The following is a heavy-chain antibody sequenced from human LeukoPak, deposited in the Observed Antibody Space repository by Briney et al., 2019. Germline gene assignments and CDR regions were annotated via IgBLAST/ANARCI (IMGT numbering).Heavy chain of an antibody. V-gene: IGHV3-30*18. CDR2: ISYDGRNK. J-gene: IGHJ4*02. D-gene: IGHD1-26*01. CDR3: AKLWNEVGVPIY. Sequence: GGSLRLSCAASGFTFSSYGMHWVRQAPGKGLEWVAVISYDGRNKYYADSVKGRFTISRDNSKNTLYLQMNSLRPEDTAVYYCAKLWNEVGVPIYWGQGTLVTVSS. CDR1: GFTFSSYG.